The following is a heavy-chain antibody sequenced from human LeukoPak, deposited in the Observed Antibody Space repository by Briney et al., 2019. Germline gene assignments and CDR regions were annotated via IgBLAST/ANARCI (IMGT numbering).Heavy chain of an antibody. CDR2: INHSGST. CDR3: ARSPVRGGAHYYYYYMDV. V-gene: IGHV4-34*01. D-gene: IGHD3-16*01. CDR1: GGSFSGYY. Sequence: SETLSLTCAVYGGSFSGYYWSWIRQPPGKGLEWIGEINHSGSTNYNPSLKSRVTISVDTSKNQFSLKLSSVTAADTAVYYCARSPVRGGAHYYYYYMDVWGKGTTVTVSS. J-gene: IGHJ6*03.